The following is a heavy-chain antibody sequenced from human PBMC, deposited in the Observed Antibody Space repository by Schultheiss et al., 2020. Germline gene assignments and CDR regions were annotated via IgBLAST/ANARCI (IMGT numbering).Heavy chain of an antibody. Sequence: SETLSLTCTVSGGSISSGSYYWSWIRQPAGKGLEWIGRIYTSGSTNYNPSLKSRVTISVDTSKNQFSLKLSSVTAADTAVYYCARAQYDFWSGYAYYYYYGMDVWGKGTTVTVSS. J-gene: IGHJ6*04. CDR1: GGSISSGSYY. V-gene: IGHV4-61*02. CDR3: ARAQYDFWSGYAYYYYYGMDV. D-gene: IGHD3-3*01. CDR2: IYTSGST.